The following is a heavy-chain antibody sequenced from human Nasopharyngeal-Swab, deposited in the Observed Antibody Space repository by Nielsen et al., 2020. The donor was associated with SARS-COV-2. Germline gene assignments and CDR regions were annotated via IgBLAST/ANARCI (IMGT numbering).Heavy chain of an antibody. Sequence: GESLKISCAASGFTFSSYGMHWVRQAPGEGLEWVAVIWYDGSNKYYADSVKGRFTISRDNSKNTLYLQMNSLRAEDTAVYYCARGDVVVPAASDYWGQGTLVTVSS. D-gene: IGHD2-2*01. J-gene: IGHJ4*02. CDR2: IWYDGSNK. CDR1: GFTFSSYG. V-gene: IGHV3-33*01. CDR3: ARGDVVVPAASDY.